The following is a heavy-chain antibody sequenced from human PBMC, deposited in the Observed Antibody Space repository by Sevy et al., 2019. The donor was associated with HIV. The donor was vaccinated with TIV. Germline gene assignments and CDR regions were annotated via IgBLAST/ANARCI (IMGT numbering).Heavy chain of an antibody. CDR1: GGSISSYY. J-gene: IGHJ6*03. Sequence: SETLSITCTVSGGSISSYYWSWIRQPAGKGLEWIGRIYTSGSTNYNPSLKSRVPMSVDTSKNRFTLKLRSVTAADTAVYYCARDRGGYSPPYYMDVWGKGTTVTVSS. CDR3: ARDRGGYSPPYYMDV. V-gene: IGHV4-4*07. CDR2: IYTSGST. D-gene: IGHD5-18*01.